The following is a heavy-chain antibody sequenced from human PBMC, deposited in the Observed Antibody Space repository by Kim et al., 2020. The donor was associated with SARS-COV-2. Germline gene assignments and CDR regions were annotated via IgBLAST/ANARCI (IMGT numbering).Heavy chain of an antibody. CDR1: GGSISSSSYY. CDR2: IYYSGST. V-gene: IGHV4-39*01. Sequence: SETLSLTCTVSGGSISSSSYYWGWIRQPPGKGLEWIGSIYYSGSTYYNPSLKSRVTISVDTSKNQFSLKLSSVTAADTAVYYCASFPKEMATITLGAFDIWGQGTMVTVSS. CDR3: ASFPKEMATITLGAFDI. D-gene: IGHD5-12*01. J-gene: IGHJ3*02.